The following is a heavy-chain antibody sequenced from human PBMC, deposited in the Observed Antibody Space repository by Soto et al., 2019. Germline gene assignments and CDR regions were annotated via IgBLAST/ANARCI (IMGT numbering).Heavy chain of an antibody. D-gene: IGHD2-21*02. V-gene: IGHV1-69*08. CDR2: IIPVLGTT. J-gene: IGHJ6*02. CDR3: ARRRYCGYDCYHKPYCGMDV. CDR1: GDTFSSYT. Sequence: QVQLVQSGAEVKKPGSSVKVSCRASGDTFSSYTVNWVRQAPGRGLEWLGRIIPVLGTTDYAQKFKGRVTITADKSTNVVYMELSRLRTEDRAVYYCARRRYCGYDCYHKPYCGMDVWGQGTTVTVAS.